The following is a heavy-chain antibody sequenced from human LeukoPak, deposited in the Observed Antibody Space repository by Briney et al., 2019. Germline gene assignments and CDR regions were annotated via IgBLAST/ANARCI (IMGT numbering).Heavy chain of an antibody. J-gene: IGHJ6*02. CDR2: ISSSSTI. CDR1: GFTFSSYS. Sequence: GRSLRLSCAASGFTFSSYSMNWVRQAPGKGLEWVSYISSSSTIYYADSVKGRFTISRDNAKNSLYLQMSSLRDEDTAVYYCARANGMDVWGQGTTVTVSS. V-gene: IGHV3-48*02. CDR3: ARANGMDV.